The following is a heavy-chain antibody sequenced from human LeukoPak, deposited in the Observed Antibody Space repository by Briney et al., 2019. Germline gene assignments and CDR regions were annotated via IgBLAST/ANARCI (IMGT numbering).Heavy chain of an antibody. V-gene: IGHV4-4*02. J-gene: IGHJ4*02. CDR1: GGSISSSYW. D-gene: IGHD5-18*01. Sequence: SETLSLTCAVSGGSISSSYWWSWVRQPPGKGLEWIAEFYHSGSTNYNPSLRGRATISVDTSKNQFSLKLSSVTAADTAVYHCARDGGYSYGPFGYWGQGTLVTVSS. CDR2: FYHSGST. CDR3: ARDGGYSYGPFGY.